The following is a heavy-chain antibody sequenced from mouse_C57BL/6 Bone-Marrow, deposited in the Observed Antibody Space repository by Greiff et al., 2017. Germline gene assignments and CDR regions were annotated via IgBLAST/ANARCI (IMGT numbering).Heavy chain of an antibody. CDR1: GYTFTNYW. D-gene: IGHD1-1*01. V-gene: IGHV1-63*01. CDR3: ARYPYYGSSDWYFDV. Sequence: LQESGAELVRPGTSVKMSCKASGYTFTNYWIGWAKQRPGHGLEWIGDIYPGGGYTNYNEKFKGKATLTADKSSSTAYMQFSSLTSEDSAIYYCARYPYYGSSDWYFDVWGTGTTVTVSS. J-gene: IGHJ1*03. CDR2: IYPGGGYT.